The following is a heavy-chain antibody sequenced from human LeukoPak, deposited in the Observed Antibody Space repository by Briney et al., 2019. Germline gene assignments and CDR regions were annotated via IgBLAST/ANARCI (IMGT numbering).Heavy chain of an antibody. CDR1: GCTFTSYG. Sequence: SVKVSCRASGCTFTSYGISWVRQAPGQGLEWMGRIIPIFGTANYAQKFQGRVTITTDESTSTAYMELSSLRSEDTAVYYCARDSEWLRWFDPWGQGTLVTVSS. CDR2: IIPIFGTA. D-gene: IGHD6-19*01. V-gene: IGHV1-69*05. CDR3: ARDSEWLRWFDP. J-gene: IGHJ5*02.